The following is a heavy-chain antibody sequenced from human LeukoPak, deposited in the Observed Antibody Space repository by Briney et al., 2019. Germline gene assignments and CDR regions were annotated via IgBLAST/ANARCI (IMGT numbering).Heavy chain of an antibody. Sequence: GGSLRLSCAASGFTFSSYWMHWVRQVPGKGLVWVSRISSDGNNIQYADSVKGRFTISRDNSKNTLYLQMNSLRAEDTAVYYCAKDPTGDNPIDDYWGQGTLVTVSS. CDR2: ISSDGNNI. J-gene: IGHJ4*02. CDR1: GFTFSSYW. V-gene: IGHV3-74*01. CDR3: AKDPTGDNPIDDY. D-gene: IGHD7-27*01.